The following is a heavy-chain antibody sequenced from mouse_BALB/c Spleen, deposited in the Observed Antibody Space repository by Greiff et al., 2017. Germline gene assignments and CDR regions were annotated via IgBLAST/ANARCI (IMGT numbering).Heavy chain of an antibody. J-gene: IGHJ4*01. CDR1: GYTFTSYW. Sequence: DLVKPGASVKLSCKASGYTFTSYWINWIKQRPGQGLEWIGRIAPGSGSTYYNEMFKGKATLTVDTSSSTAYIKLSSLSSEDSAVYFCSKTANSLYAMDYWGQGTSVTVSS. CDR2: IAPGSGST. D-gene: IGHD6-1*01. V-gene: IGHV1S41*01. CDR3: SKTANSLYAMDY.